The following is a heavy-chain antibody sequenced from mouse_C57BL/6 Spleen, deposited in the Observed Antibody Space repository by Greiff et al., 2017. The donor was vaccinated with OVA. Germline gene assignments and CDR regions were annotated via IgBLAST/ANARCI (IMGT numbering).Heavy chain of an antibody. Sequence: LVESGAELVKPGASVKISCKASGYAFSSYWMNWVKQRPGKGLEWIGQIYPGDGDTNYNGKFKGKATLTADKSSSTAYMQLSSLTSEDSAVYYCARGVITTVVARYYWGQGTTLTVSS. CDR2: IYPGDGDT. D-gene: IGHD1-1*01. CDR3: ARGVITTVVARYY. CDR1: GYAFSSYW. V-gene: IGHV1-80*01. J-gene: IGHJ2*01.